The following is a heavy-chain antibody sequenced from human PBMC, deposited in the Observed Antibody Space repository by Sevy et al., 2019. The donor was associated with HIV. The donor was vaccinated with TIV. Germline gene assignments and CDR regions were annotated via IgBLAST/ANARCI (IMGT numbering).Heavy chain of an antibody. CDR2: ISWNSNSI. Sequence: GGSLRLSCAASGFTFDDYAMHWVRQVPGKGLEWVSGISWNSNSIGYADSVKGRVTISRDNAKNSLYLQMNSLRTEDSALYYCAKATDPDYDFWSGIDHYYYAMDVWGQGTTVTVSS. V-gene: IGHV3-9*01. CDR3: AKATDPDYDFWSGIDHYYYAMDV. CDR1: GFTFDDYA. J-gene: IGHJ6*02. D-gene: IGHD3-3*01.